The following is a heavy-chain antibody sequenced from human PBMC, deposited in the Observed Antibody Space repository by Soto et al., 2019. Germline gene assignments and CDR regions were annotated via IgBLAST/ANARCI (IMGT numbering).Heavy chain of an antibody. D-gene: IGHD3-22*01. CDR3: TTGLRSQPIRNYYYYGMDV. CDR2: IKSKTDGGTT. CDR1: GFTFSNAW. Sequence: GGSLRLSCAASGFTFSNAWMNWVRQAPGKGLEWVGRIKSKTDGGTTDYAAPVKGRFTISRDDSKNTLYLQMNSLKTEDTAVYYCTTGLRSQPIRNYYYYGMDVWGQGTTVTVSS. J-gene: IGHJ6*02. V-gene: IGHV3-15*07.